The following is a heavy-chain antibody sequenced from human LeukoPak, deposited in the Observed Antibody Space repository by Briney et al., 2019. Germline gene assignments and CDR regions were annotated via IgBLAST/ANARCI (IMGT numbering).Heavy chain of an antibody. CDR2: ISSSSSYI. CDR1: GFTFISYS. D-gene: IGHD6-13*01. V-gene: IGHV3-21*01. CDR3: ARDSGSPYYYYYYMDV. J-gene: IGHJ6*03. Sequence: PGGSLRLSCAASGFTFISYSMIWVSQAPGKGLEWVSSISSSSSYIYYADSVKGRFTISRDNAKNSLYLQMNSLRAEDTAVYYCARDSGSPYYYYYYMDVWGKGTTVTVSS.